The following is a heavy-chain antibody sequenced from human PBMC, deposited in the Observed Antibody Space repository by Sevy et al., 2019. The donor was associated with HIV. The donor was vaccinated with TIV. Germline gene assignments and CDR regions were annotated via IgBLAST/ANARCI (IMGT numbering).Heavy chain of an antibody. Sequence: GESLKISCKGSGYSFTSYWIGWVRQMPGKGLEWMGIIYPGDSDTRYSPSFQGQVTISADKSISTAYLQWSSLKASDTVMYYCARHLEYYYDSSGYYGGYYYYYMDVWGKGTTVTVSS. CDR3: ARHLEYYYDSSGYYGGYYYYYMDV. J-gene: IGHJ6*03. CDR1: GYSFTSYW. D-gene: IGHD3-22*01. CDR2: IYPGDSDT. V-gene: IGHV5-51*01.